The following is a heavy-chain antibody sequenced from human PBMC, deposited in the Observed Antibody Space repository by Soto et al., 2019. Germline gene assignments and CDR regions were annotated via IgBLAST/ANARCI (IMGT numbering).Heavy chain of an antibody. Sequence: PGGSLRLSCAASGFTFSSYAMSWVRQAPGKGLEWVSAISGSGGSTYYADSVKGRFTISRDNSKNTLYLQMNSLRAEDTAVYYCAKSGTGDGVVVPAAKKYYYYMDVWGKGTTVTVSS. CDR1: GFTFSSYA. CDR3: AKSGTGDGVVVPAAKKYYYYMDV. D-gene: IGHD2-2*01. V-gene: IGHV3-23*01. J-gene: IGHJ6*03. CDR2: ISGSGGST.